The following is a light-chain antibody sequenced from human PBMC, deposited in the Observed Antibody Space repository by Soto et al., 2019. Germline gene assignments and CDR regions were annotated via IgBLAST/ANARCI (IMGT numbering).Light chain of an antibody. J-gene: IGKJ2*01. Sequence: DIQMTQSPSTLSASVGDRVTITCRASQSVSNILAWHQQKPGKAPKFIIYRASCLASGVPSRFSGGGSGTEFTLTINNLQPDDFATYYCQQYNSYPYTFGQGTKLEIK. CDR1: QSVSNI. CDR2: RAS. V-gene: IGKV1-5*03. CDR3: QQYNSYPYT.